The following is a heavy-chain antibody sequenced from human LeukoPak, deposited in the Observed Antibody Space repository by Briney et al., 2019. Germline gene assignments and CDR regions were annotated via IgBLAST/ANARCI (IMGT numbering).Heavy chain of an antibody. CDR2: IYYSGST. Sequence: SEALSLTCTVSGGSISSYYWSWIRQPPGKGLEWIGYIYYSGSTNYNPSLKSRVTISVDTSKNQFSLNLESVTAADTAVYYCARGKGYFDYWGQGTLVTVSS. CDR3: ARGKGYFDY. V-gene: IGHV4-59*01. J-gene: IGHJ4*02. CDR1: GGSISSYY.